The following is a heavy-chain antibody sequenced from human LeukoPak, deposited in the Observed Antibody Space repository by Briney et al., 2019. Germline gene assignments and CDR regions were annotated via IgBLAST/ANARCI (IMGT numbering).Heavy chain of an antibody. J-gene: IGHJ6*03. CDR2: IIPIFGTA. CDR3: AREGGQADYYYYYMDV. CDR1: GGTFSSYA. D-gene: IGHD3-16*01. Sequence: SVKVSCKASGGTFSSYAISWVRQAPGQGLEWMGGIIPIFGTANHAQKFQGRVTITTDESTSTAYMELSSLRSEDTAVYYCAREGGQADYYYYYMDVWGTGTTVTVSS. V-gene: IGHV1-69*05.